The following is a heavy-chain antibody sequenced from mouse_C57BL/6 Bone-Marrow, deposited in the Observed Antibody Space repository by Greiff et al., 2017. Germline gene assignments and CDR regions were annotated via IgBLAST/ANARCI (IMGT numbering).Heavy chain of an antibody. V-gene: IGHV1-18*01. D-gene: IGHD1-1*01. CDR1: GYTFTDYN. CDR2: INPNNGGT. J-gene: IGHJ2*01. CDR3: ARGPLLLRYHYYFDY. Sequence: EVQLQQSGPELVKPGASVKIPCKASGYTFTDYNMDWVKQSHGKSLEWIGDINPNNGGTIYNQKFKGKATLTVDKSSSTAYMELRSLTSEDTAVYYCARGPLLLRYHYYFDYWGQGTTLTVSS.